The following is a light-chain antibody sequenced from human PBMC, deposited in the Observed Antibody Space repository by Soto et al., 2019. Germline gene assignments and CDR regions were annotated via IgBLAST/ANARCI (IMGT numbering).Light chain of an antibody. CDR3: QQYGGSPRT. CDR2: GAS. Sequence: EIVLTQSPGTLSLSPGESATLSCRASESVSSSYLAWYRQKLGQAPRLLIYGASTRATGIPDRFSGSGSGTDFSLTITRLEPEDSAVYYCQQYGGSPRTFGQGTKVEIK. V-gene: IGKV3-20*01. CDR1: ESVSSSY. J-gene: IGKJ1*01.